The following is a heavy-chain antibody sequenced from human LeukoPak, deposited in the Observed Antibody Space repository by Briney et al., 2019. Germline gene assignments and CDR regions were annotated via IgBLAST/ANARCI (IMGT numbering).Heavy chain of an antibody. Sequence: GGSLRLSCAASGFTFSSYAMHWVRQAPGKGLEYVSAISSNGGSTYYANSVKGRFTISRDNSKNTLYLQMGSLRAEDMAVYYCARAEAEPYYYYGMDVWGQGTMVTVSS. D-gene: IGHD1-14*01. J-gene: IGHJ6*02. V-gene: IGHV3-64*01. CDR2: ISSNGGST. CDR3: ARAEAEPYYYYGMDV. CDR1: GFTFSSYA.